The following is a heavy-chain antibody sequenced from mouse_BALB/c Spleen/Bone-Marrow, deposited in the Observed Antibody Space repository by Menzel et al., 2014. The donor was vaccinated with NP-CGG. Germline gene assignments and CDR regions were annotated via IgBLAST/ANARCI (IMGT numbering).Heavy chain of an antibody. CDR3: ARERYYGNGRIFEY. V-gene: IGHV5-6-3*01. CDR2: INSNGGST. J-gene: IGHJ2*01. D-gene: IGHD1-1*01. CDR1: GFTFSSYG. Sequence: EVKLMESGGGLVQPGGSLKLSCAASGFTFSSYGMSWVRQTPDKRLELVATINSNGGSTYCPDSVKGRFTISRDNAKNTLYLQMSSLKSEDTAMYYCARERYYGNGRIFEYWGQGTTLTVSS.